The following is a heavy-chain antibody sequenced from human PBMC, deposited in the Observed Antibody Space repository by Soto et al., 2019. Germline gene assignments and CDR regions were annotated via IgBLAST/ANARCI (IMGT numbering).Heavy chain of an antibody. CDR3: AKEDDALTGYYNEYLDF. V-gene: IGHV3-23*01. CDR1: GFNFRSYA. D-gene: IGHD3-9*01. CDR2: ISGSGDKT. J-gene: IGHJ4*02. Sequence: GGSLSLSCLASGFNFRSYAMSWVRQAPGRGLEWVSAISGSGDKTYYADSVKGRFTISRDASRNTVYLHMDSLTAEDTAVYYCAKEDDALTGYYNEYLDFWGQGTLVTVSS.